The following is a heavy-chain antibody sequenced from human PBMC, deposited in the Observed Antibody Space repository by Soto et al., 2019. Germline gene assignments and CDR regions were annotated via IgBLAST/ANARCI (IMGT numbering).Heavy chain of an antibody. CDR3: AKDIRGLRGAYYFDN. V-gene: IGHV3-23*01. CDR2: ISGSGSIT. Sequence: EVQLLESGGGLVQPGGSLRLSCAASGFSFSSYAMTWVRQAPGKGLEWVSAISGSGSITYYAASVKGRFTISRDNSKNTLDLQMNSLRAEDTAVYYCAKDIRGLRGAYYFDNWGQGILVTVSS. J-gene: IGHJ4*02. CDR1: GFSFSSYA. D-gene: IGHD3-10*01.